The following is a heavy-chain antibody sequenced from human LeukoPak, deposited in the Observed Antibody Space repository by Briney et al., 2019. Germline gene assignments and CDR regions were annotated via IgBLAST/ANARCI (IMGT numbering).Heavy chain of an antibody. D-gene: IGHD6-19*01. CDR3: AKGEGYSSGHTQSDY. CDR2: ISGSGGST. Sequence: GGSLRLSCAASGFTFSSYAMSWVRQAPGKGLEWVSAISGSGGSTYYADSVKGRFTISRDNSKNTLYLQMNSLRAEDTAVYYCAKGEGYSSGHTQSDYWGQGTLVTVSS. CDR1: GFTFSSYA. V-gene: IGHV3-23*01. J-gene: IGHJ4*02.